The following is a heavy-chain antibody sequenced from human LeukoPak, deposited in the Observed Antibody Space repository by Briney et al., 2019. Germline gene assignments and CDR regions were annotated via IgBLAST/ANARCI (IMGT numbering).Heavy chain of an antibody. Sequence: GGSLRLSCAASGFTFSSYGMHWVRQAPGKGLEWVAFIRYDGSNKYYADSVKGRFTISRDNSKNTLYLQMNSLRAEDMAVYYCAKSGYCGGDCYNFDYWGQGTLVTVSS. CDR3: AKSGYCGGDCYNFDY. J-gene: IGHJ4*02. CDR2: IRYDGSNK. CDR1: GFTFSSYG. D-gene: IGHD2-21*01. V-gene: IGHV3-30*02.